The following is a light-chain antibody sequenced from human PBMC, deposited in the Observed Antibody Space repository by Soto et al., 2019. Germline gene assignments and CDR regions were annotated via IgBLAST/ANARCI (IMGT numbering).Light chain of an antibody. Sequence: EVVMTQSPATLSVSPGERATLSCRASQSVSEYLAWYQQKPGQAPRLLIYGASTRATGIPARFSGSGSGTDFTLKISSLEPEDSAVYYCQQRYVWLTFGGGTKVHIK. CDR3: QQRYVWLT. J-gene: IGKJ4*01. V-gene: IGKV3-11*01. CDR2: GAS. CDR1: QSVSEY.